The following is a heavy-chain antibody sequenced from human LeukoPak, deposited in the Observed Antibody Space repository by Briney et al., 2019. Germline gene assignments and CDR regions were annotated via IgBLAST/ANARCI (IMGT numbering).Heavy chain of an antibody. CDR2: ISGSGGST. V-gene: IGHV3-23*01. CDR1: GFTFSSYA. J-gene: IGHJ6*02. D-gene: IGHD3-3*01. Sequence: GGSLRLSCAASGFTFSSYAMSWVRQAPGKGLEWVSAISGSGGSTYYADSVKGRFTISRDNAKNSLYLQMNSLRAEDTAVYYCARGYDFWTPYGMDVWGQGTTVTVSS. CDR3: ARGYDFWTPYGMDV.